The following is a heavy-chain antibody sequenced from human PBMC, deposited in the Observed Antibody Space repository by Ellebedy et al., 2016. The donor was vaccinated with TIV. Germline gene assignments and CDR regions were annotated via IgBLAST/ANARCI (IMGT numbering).Heavy chain of an antibody. CDR1: GFTFIIYS. J-gene: IGHJ3*02. V-gene: IGHV3-21*01. D-gene: IGHD1/OR15-1a*01. Sequence: GGSLRLSXAASGFTFIIYSLNWVRQAPGKGLEWVSSISSGSTYIFYADSVKGRFTISRDNPTDSLYLQMNSLRAGDTAVYYCARQERGTTRGAFDIWGQGTRVTVSS. CDR3: ARQERGTTRGAFDI. CDR2: ISSGSTYI.